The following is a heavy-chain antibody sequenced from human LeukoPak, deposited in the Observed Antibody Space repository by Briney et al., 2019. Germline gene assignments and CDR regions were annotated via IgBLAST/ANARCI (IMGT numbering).Heavy chain of an antibody. Sequence: GASVKVSCKASGYILTSYGISWVRQAPGQGLEWMGWISAYNGNTNYAQKLQGRVTMTTDTSTSTAYMELRSLRSDDTAVYYCARDDGILRYFDWLLYGMDVWGQGTTVTVSS. D-gene: IGHD3-9*01. CDR2: ISAYNGNT. CDR1: GYILTSYG. V-gene: IGHV1-18*01. CDR3: ARDDGILRYFDWLLYGMDV. J-gene: IGHJ6*02.